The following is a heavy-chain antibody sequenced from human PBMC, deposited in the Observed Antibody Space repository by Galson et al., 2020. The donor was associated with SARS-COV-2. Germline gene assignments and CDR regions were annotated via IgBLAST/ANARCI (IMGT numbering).Heavy chain of an antibody. D-gene: IGHD6-19*01. CDR3: LAERGLGY. CDR2: IKSKTDGGTT. Sequence: GGSLRLSCAASGFTFNNAWMNWVRQAPGKGLEWVGRIKSKTDGGTTTYAAPVEGRFTISRDDSHNMFYLQMNSLKTEDTAIYYCLAERGLGYWGQGTLVTVSS. CDR1: GFTFNNAW. V-gene: IGHV3-15*01. J-gene: IGHJ4*02.